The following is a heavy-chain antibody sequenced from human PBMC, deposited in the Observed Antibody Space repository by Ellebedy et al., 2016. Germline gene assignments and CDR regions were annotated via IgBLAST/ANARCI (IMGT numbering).Heavy chain of an antibody. V-gene: IGHV4-34*01. J-gene: IGHJ6*03. Sequence: SETLSLTXAVYGGSFSGYYWSWIRQPPGKGLEWIGEINHSGSTNYNPSLKSRVTISVDTSKNQFSLKLSSVTAADTAVYYCAILRGYSYGHYYYYYMDVWGKGTTVTVSS. D-gene: IGHD5-18*01. CDR2: INHSGST. CDR3: AILRGYSYGHYYYYYMDV. CDR1: GGSFSGYY.